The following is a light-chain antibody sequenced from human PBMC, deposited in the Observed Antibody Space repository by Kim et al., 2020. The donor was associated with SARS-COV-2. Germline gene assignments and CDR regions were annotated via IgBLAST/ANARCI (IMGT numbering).Light chain of an antibody. V-gene: IGKV3-15*01. CDR3: QSYNNWLPVS. CDR1: QSVSN. Sequence: ELVMTQSPATLSVSAGERATLSCRASQSVSNIAWYQQKPGQAPRVLIYDTSTRATGTPVRFSGSGSGTDFTLTITSLQSEDFAVYYCQSYNNWLPVSFGQGTKLEIK. J-gene: IGKJ2*03. CDR2: DTS.